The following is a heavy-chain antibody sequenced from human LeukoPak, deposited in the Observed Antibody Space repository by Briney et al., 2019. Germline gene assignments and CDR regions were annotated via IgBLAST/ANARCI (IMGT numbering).Heavy chain of an antibody. CDR2: IYYSGST. D-gene: IGHD4/OR15-4a*01. CDR1: GGSISSSSYY. Sequence: SETLSLTCTVSGGSISSSSYYWGWIRQPPGKGLEWIGSIYYSGSTYYNPSLKSRVTISVDTSKNQFSLKLSSVTAADTAVYYCARQVPYWYFDLWGRGTLVTVSS. V-gene: IGHV4-39*01. J-gene: IGHJ2*01. CDR3: ARQVPYWYFDL.